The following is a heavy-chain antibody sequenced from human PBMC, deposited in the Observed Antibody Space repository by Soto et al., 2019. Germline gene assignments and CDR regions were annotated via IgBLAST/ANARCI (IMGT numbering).Heavy chain of an antibody. J-gene: IGHJ4*02. V-gene: IGHV4-59*01. CDR3: ARYRREAVAGYTLDN. CDR1: GGSISSNY. CDR2: VYNSGST. D-gene: IGHD6-13*01. Sequence: SETLSLTCTVSGGSISSNYWTWIRQPPGKGLEWIGYVYNSGSTNYNPSLKSRVTISEDTSKSQFSLKVNFMTAADTAVYYCARYRREAVAGYTLDNWGQGILVTVSS.